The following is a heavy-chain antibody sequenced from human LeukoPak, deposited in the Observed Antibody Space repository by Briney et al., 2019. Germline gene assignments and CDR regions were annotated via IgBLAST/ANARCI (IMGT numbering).Heavy chain of an antibody. CDR2: INHSGST. V-gene: IGHV4-34*01. J-gene: IGHJ4*01. Sequence: SETLSLTCAVYGGSFSGYYWSWIRQPPGKGLEWIGEINHSGSTNYNPSLKSRVTISVDTSKNQFSLKLSSVTAADTAVYYCARLAYGSESYYFDYWGHGTLVTVSS. CDR1: GGSFSGYY. CDR3: ARLAYGSESYYFDY. D-gene: IGHD3-10*01.